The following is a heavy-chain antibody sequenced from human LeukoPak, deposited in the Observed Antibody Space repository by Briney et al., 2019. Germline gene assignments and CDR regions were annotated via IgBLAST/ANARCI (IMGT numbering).Heavy chain of an antibody. CDR2: IYSGGST. V-gene: IGHV3-53*01. CDR1: GFTVSSSY. D-gene: IGHD4-23*01. CDR3: AKEIYGGNSAFDY. Sequence: GGSLRLSCAASGFTVSSSYMSWVRQPPGKGLEWVSVIYSGGSTYYADSVKGRFTISRDNSKNTLYLQMNSLRAEDTAVYYCAKEIYGGNSAFDYWGQGTLVTVSS. J-gene: IGHJ4*02.